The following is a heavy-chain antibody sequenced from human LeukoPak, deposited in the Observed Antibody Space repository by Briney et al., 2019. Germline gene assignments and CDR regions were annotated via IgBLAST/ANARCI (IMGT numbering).Heavy chain of an antibody. CDR1: GFTFSSYW. D-gene: IGHD3-10*01. V-gene: IGHV3-74*01. CDR3: ARTPTWFGDLFDY. J-gene: IGHJ4*02. Sequence: GSLRLSCAASGFTFSSYWMHWVRQAPGKGLVCVSRINSDGSSTSYADSVKGRFTISRDNAKNTLYLQMNSLRAEDTAVYYCARTPTWFGDLFDYWGQGTLVTVSS. CDR2: INSDGSST.